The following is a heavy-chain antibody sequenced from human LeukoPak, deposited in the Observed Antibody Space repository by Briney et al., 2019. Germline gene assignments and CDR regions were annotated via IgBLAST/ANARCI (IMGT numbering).Heavy chain of an antibody. Sequence: ASVKVSCKASGYTFTSYAMHWVRQAPGQRLEWMGWINAGNGNTKYSQMFQGRVTITRDTSASTAYMELSSLRSEDTAVYYCARESDYGDYWYFDYWGQGTLVTVSS. D-gene: IGHD4-17*01. J-gene: IGHJ4*02. CDR1: GYTFTSYA. CDR3: ARESDYGDYWYFDY. CDR2: INAGNGNT. V-gene: IGHV1-3*01.